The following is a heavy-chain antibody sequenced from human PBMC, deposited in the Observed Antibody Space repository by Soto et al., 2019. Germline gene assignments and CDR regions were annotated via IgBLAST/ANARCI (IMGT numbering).Heavy chain of an antibody. D-gene: IGHD3-10*01. V-gene: IGHV4-39*01. Sequence: SETLSLTCTVSGGSISSSIYYWGWIRQPPGKGLEWIGSIYYSGSTYYNPSLKSRVTISVDTSKNQFSLKLSSVTAADTAVYYCAEGGITMVRGVIISAFDIWGQGTMVTVSS. CDR1: GGSISSSIYY. CDR3: AEGGITMVRGVIISAFDI. CDR2: IYYSGST. J-gene: IGHJ3*02.